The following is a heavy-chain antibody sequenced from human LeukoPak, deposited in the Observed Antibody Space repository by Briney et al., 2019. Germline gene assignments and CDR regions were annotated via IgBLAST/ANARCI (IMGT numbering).Heavy chain of an antibody. Sequence: GGSLRLSCAASGFTFSTYAMSWVRQAPGKGLVWVSRVHSDGTITNYADSVKGRFSISRDNAKNTLYLQMSSLRSEDTAVYYCAREQEDCTGTTCYRAFDVWGQGTMVTVS. CDR3: AREQEDCTGTTCYRAFDV. J-gene: IGHJ3*01. V-gene: IGHV3-74*01. CDR1: GFTFSTYA. D-gene: IGHD2-2*01. CDR2: VHSDGTIT.